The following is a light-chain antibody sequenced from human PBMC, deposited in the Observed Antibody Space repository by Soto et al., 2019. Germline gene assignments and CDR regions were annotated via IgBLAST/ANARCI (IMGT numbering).Light chain of an antibody. CDR3: AAWDESLTVVKWV. V-gene: IGLV1-44*01. J-gene: IGLJ3*02. CDR2: YND. CDR1: SSNIGTYG. Sequence: QTVVTQPPSASGTPGQRVTISCSGSSSNIGTYGANWYQQVPGTAPKLLIYYNDQRPSGVPDRFSGSKSGTSASLAISGLQSEDEADYFCAAWDESLTVVKWVFGGGTKLTV.